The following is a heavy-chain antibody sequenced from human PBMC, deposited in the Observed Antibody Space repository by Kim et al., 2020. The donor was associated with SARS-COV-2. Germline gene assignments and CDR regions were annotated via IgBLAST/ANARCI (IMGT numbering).Heavy chain of an antibody. CDR2: ISGSGGST. CDR1: GFTFSSYA. V-gene: IGHV3-23*01. Sequence: GGSLRLSCAASGFTFSSYAMSWVRQAPGKGLEWVSAISGSGGSTYYADSVKCRFTISRDNSKNTLYLQMNSLRAEDTAVYYCAKDQGSYYDILTGYHTAWVMDVWGQGTTVTVSS. CDR3: AKDQGSYYDILTGYHTAWVMDV. J-gene: IGHJ6*02. D-gene: IGHD3-9*01.